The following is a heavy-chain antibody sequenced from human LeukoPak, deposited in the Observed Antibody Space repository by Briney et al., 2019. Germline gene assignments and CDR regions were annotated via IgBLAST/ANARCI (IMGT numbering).Heavy chain of an antibody. CDR3: ARLARYYELDY. CDR2: IYYSGST. D-gene: IGHD3-22*01. J-gene: IGHJ4*02. Sequence: ETLSLTCTASGGSISSYYWSWIRQPPGKGLEWIGYIYYSGSTNYNPSLKSRVTISVDTSKNQFSLKLSSVTAADTAVYYCARLARYYELDYWGQGTLVTVSS. V-gene: IGHV4-59*08. CDR1: GGSISSYY.